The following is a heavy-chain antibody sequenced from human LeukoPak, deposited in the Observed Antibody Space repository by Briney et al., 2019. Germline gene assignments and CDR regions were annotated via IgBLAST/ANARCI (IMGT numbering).Heavy chain of an antibody. V-gene: IGHV3-23*01. J-gene: IGHJ4*02. Sequence: GGSLRLSCAASGFTFGSYAMSWVRQAPGKGLEWVSVISGSGGSTSYADSVKGRFTISRDNSMNTLYLQMNSLRAEDTAVYYCAKDDRIQTRRYSYNYWSQGTLVTVSS. CDR3: AKDDRIQTRRYSYNY. CDR2: ISGSGGST. D-gene: IGHD5-18*01. CDR1: GFTFGSYA.